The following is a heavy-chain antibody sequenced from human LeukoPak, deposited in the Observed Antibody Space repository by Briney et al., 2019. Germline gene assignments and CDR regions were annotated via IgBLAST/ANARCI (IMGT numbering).Heavy chain of an antibody. D-gene: IGHD5-24*01. CDR1: GFTFSSYG. Sequence: GGSLRLSCAASGFTFSSYGIHWVRQAPGKGLEWVAVISSDGRTTYYADSVKGRFTISRDKSKNTLCLQINSLRIEDTAVYNCAKSQEMVTTPPDHWGQGTLVTVSS. V-gene: IGHV3-30*18. CDR3: AKSQEMVTTPPDH. CDR2: ISSDGRTT. J-gene: IGHJ4*02.